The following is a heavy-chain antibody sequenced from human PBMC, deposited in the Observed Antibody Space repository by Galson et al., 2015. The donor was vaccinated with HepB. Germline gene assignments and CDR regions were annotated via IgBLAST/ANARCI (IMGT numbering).Heavy chain of an antibody. D-gene: IGHD1-26*01. J-gene: IGHJ4*02. CDR3: ARRSGSRGYDY. CDR2: IIPILGIA. CDR1: GGTFSSYA. V-gene: IGHV1-69*04. Sequence: SVKVSCKASGGTFSSYAISWVRQAPGQGLEWMGRIIPILGIANYAQKFQGRVTITADNSTSTAYMELSSLRSEDTAVYYCARRSGSRGYDYWGQGTLVTVSS.